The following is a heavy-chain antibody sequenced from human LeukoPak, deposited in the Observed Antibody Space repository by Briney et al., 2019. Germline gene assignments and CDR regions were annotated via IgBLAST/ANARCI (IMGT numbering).Heavy chain of an antibody. CDR3: AKTNRAYCGGDCYPGYFDY. CDR2: ISGTGDST. J-gene: IGHJ4*02. D-gene: IGHD2-21*02. Sequence: GGSLRLPCAASGFTFSNYAMSWVRQAPGKGLEWVSGISGTGDSTYYADSVKGRFTISRDNSRNTLYLQMNSLRADDTALYYCAKTNRAYCGGDCYPGYFDYWGQGTLVTVSS. V-gene: IGHV3-23*01. CDR1: GFTFSNYA.